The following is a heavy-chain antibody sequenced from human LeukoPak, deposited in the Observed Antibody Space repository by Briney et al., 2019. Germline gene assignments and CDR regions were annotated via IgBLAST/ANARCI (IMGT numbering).Heavy chain of an antibody. CDR3: AKSDWFDP. J-gene: IGHJ5*01. CDR2: ISSSSSYI. CDR1: GFTFSSYS. V-gene: IGHV3-21*01. Sequence: GGSLRLSCAASGFTFSSYSMNWVRQAPGKGLEWVSSISSSSSYIYYADSVKGRFTISRDNARNTLYLQMNSLRVDDTAVYYCAKSDWFDPRGRGVVVTVSS.